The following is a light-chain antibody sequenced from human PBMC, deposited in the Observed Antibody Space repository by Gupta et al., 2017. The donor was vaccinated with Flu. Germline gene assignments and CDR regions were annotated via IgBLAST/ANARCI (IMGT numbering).Light chain of an antibody. CDR1: SSDIGGYNY. CDR2: DVN. CDR3: SSYTSVGTLV. J-gene: IGLJ1*01. Sequence: QSTLTQPASVSGSPGQPITISCTGTSSDIGGYNYVSWYQHHPGKAPKLMIFDVNNRPSGVSTRFSGSKSGNTASLTISGRKNEDEADYYCSSYTSVGTLVFGTGTKVAVL. V-gene: IGLV2-14*03.